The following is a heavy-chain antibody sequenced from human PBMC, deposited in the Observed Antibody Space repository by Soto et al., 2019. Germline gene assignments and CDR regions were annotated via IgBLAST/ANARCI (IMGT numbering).Heavy chain of an antibody. Sequence: SETLSLTCTVSGGSISSYYWSWIRQPPGKGLEWIGYIYYSGSTNYNPSLKSRVTISVDTSKNQFSLKLSSVTAADTAVYYCARQAAGRHLVAFDIWGQGTMVTVSS. D-gene: IGHD6-13*01. CDR2: IYYSGST. J-gene: IGHJ3*02. CDR3: ARQAAGRHLVAFDI. CDR1: GGSISSYY. V-gene: IGHV4-59*08.